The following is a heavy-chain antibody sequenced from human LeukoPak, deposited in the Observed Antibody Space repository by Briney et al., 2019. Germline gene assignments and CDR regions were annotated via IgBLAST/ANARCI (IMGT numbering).Heavy chain of an antibody. J-gene: IGHJ6*02. Sequence: SETLSLTCTVSGGSISSGGYYWSWIRQPPGKGLEWIGEINHSGSTNYNPSLKSRVTISVDTSKNQFSLKLSSVTAADTAVYYCARGRTAMVRSMDVWGQGTTVTVSS. D-gene: IGHD5-18*01. CDR1: GGSISSGGYY. V-gene: IGHV4-39*07. CDR3: ARGRTAMVRSMDV. CDR2: INHSGST.